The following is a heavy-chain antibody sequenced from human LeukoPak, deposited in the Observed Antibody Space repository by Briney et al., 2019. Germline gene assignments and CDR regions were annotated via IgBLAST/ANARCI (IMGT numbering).Heavy chain of an antibody. CDR3: ARDRYYDFWSGSPFDY. CDR2: ISSSSSYI. D-gene: IGHD3-3*01. V-gene: IGHV3-21*01. CDR1: GFTFSSYS. Sequence: PGGCLRLSCAASGFTFSSYSMNWVRQAPGKGLEWVSSISSSSSYIYYADSVKGRFTISRDNAKNSLYLQMNSLRAEDTAVYYCARDRYYDFWSGSPFDYWGQGTLVTVSS. J-gene: IGHJ4*02.